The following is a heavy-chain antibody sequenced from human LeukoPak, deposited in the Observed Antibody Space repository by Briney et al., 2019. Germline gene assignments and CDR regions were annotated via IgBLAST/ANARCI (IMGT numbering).Heavy chain of an antibody. Sequence: SETLSLTCTASGGSITGYYWGWIRQPPGKGLEWIGYIYYSGSTNYNPSLKSRVTISVDTSKNQFSLKLSSVTAADTAVYYCARAARAAVAGTEWFDPWGQGTLVTVSS. CDR3: ARAARAAVAGTEWFDP. CDR1: GGSITGYY. V-gene: IGHV4-59*01. D-gene: IGHD6-19*01. J-gene: IGHJ5*02. CDR2: IYYSGST.